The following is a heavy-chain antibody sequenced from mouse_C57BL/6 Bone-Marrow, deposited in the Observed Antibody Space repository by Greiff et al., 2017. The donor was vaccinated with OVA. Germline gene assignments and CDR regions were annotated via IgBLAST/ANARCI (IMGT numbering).Heavy chain of an antibody. CDR2: IRNKANGYTT. CDR1: GFTFTDYY. D-gene: IGHD1-1*01. V-gene: IGHV7-3*01. J-gene: IGHJ4*01. CDR3: ARYYYGSSYLYAMDY. Sequence: EVMLVESGGGLVQPGGSLSLSCAASGFTFTDYYMSWVRQPPGKALEWLGFIRNKANGYTTEYSASVKGRFTISRDNSQSILYLQMNALRAEDSATYYCARYYYGSSYLYAMDYWGQGTSVTVSS.